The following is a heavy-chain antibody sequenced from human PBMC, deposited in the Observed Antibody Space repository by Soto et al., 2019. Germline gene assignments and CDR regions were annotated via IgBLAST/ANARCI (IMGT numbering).Heavy chain of an antibody. D-gene: IGHD1-1*01. J-gene: IGHJ4*02. V-gene: IGHV1-18*01. CDR1: GYTFTSYG. Sequence: QVHLVQSGAEVRKPGASVKVSCKGSGYTFTSYGIAWVRQAPGQGLEWMGWISAHNDNTNYAQKVQGRVTVTRDTSTSTAYMELRNLRADETAVYYCGRGRYGDYWGQGALVTVSS. CDR2: ISAHNDNT. CDR3: GRGRYGDY.